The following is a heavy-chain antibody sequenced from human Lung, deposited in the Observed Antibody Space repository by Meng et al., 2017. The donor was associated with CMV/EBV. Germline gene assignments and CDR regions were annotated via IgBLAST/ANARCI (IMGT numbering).Heavy chain of an antibody. CDR2: IYYSGST. D-gene: IGHD6-6*01. Sequence: LSCTVSGGSISSGGYYWSWIRQHPGKGLEWIGYIYYSGSTYYNPSLKSRVTISVDTSKNQFSLKLSSVTAADTAVYYCARGGRGIAARGLFDPWGQGXLVTVSS. J-gene: IGHJ5*02. CDR1: GGSISSGGYY. CDR3: ARGGRGIAARGLFDP. V-gene: IGHV4-31*03.